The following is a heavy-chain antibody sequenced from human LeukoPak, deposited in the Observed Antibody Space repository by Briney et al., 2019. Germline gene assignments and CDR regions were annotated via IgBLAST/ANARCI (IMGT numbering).Heavy chain of an antibody. D-gene: IGHD4-17*01. J-gene: IGHJ5*02. Sequence: PGGSLRLSCTASGFTFSSYAMTWVRQAPGKGLECVSVISGIGTTTYYADSVKGRFTISRDNSKNTLFLQMNSLRVEDTATYYCTKKRTTSVTDWFDPWGQGTPVTVSS. V-gene: IGHV3-23*01. CDR3: TKKRTTSVTDWFDP. CDR1: GFTFSSYA. CDR2: ISGIGTTT.